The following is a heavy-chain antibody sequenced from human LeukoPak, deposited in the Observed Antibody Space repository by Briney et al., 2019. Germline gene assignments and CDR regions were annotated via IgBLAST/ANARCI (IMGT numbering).Heavy chain of an antibody. CDR2: IIPILGIA. Sequence: SVKVSCKASGGTFSSYAISWVRQAPGQGLEWMGRIIPILGIANYAQKFQGRVTITADKSTSTAYMELSSLRSEDTAVYYCARGRWELLHNPFDYWGQGTLVTVSS. CDR3: ARGRWELLHNPFDY. CDR1: GGTFSSYA. V-gene: IGHV1-69*04. D-gene: IGHD1-26*01. J-gene: IGHJ4*02.